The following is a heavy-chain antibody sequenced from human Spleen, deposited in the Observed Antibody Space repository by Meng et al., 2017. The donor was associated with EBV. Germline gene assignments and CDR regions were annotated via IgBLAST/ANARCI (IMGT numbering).Heavy chain of an antibody. CDR2: IYYGGDT. CDR1: GGSIITYS. V-gene: IGHV4-59*01. D-gene: IGHD6-19*01. J-gene: IGHJ4*02. Sequence: VPPHDSGPGLVKPAGTLSLSCTVSGGSIITYSCSWIRQPPGKELEWLWYIYYGGDTNYNPSLRSRVTISIDPSKNQFSLKLNSVTAADTAVYYCARGYTSGASFFDSWGQGALVTVSS. CDR3: ARGYTSGASFFDS.